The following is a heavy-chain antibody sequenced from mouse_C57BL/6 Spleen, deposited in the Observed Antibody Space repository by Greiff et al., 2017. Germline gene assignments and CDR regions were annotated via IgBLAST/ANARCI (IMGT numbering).Heavy chain of an antibody. J-gene: IGHJ2*01. V-gene: IGHV1-62-2*01. CDR2: FYPGRGSI. CDR1: GYTFTEYT. CDR3: ARHWDYYGSSYYFDY. Sequence: VKLQESGAELVKPGASVKLSCKASGYTFTEYTIHWVKQRSGQGLEWIGWFYPGRGSIKYNEKFKDKATLTADKSSSTVYMELSRLTSEDSAVYFCARHWDYYGSSYYFDYWGQGTTLTVSS. D-gene: IGHD1-1*01.